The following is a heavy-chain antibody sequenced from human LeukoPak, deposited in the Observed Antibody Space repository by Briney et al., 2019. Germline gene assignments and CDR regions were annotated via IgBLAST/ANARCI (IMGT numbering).Heavy chain of an antibody. CDR1: GGSISSYY. CDR3: AREGLYSSSWSPFDY. V-gene: IGHV4-4*07. Sequence: PSETLSLTCTVSGGSISSYYWSWIRQPAGKGLEWIGRIYTSGSTNYSPSLKSRVTMSVDTSKNQFSLKLSSVTAADTAVYYCAREGLYSSSWSPFDYWGQGTLVTVSS. J-gene: IGHJ4*02. D-gene: IGHD6-13*01. CDR2: IYTSGST.